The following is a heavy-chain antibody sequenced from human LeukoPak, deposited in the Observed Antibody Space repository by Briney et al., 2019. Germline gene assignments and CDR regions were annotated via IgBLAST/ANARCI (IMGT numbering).Heavy chain of an antibody. V-gene: IGHV3-23*01. CDR2: ISGSGERTSGDST. CDR1: GFIFSDYY. Sequence: GGSLRLSCAASGFIFSDYYMTWIRQAPGKGLEWVSAISGSGERTSGDSTYYADSVKGRFTIFRDNSKNTLNLQMISLRAEDTAVYFCAKVAGGDMITYGGLDVWGQGTTVTVSS. CDR3: AKVAGGDMITYGGLDV. J-gene: IGHJ6*02. D-gene: IGHD3-16*01.